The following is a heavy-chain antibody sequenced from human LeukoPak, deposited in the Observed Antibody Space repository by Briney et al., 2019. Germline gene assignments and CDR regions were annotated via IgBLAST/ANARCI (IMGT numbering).Heavy chain of an antibody. CDR2: MNPNSGNT. V-gene: IGHV1-8*03. Sequence: ASVKVSCKASGYTFTSYDINWVRQATGQGLEWMGWMNPNSGNTGYAQKFQGRVTITRNTSISTAYMELSSLRSEDTAVYYCARGVVTTEALDIWAKGQWSPSLQ. CDR1: GYTFTSYD. CDR3: ARGVVTTEALDI. D-gene: IGHD4-23*01. J-gene: IGHJ3*02.